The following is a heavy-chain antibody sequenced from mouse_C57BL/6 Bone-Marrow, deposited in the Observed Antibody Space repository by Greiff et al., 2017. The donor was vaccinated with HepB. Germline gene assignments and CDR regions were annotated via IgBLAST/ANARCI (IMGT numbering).Heavy chain of an antibody. CDR1: GYAFSSSW. CDR2: IYPGDGDT. V-gene: IGHV1-82*01. Sequence: QVQLQQSGPELVKPGASVKISCKASGYAFSSSWMNWVKQRPGKGLEWIGRIYPGDGDTNYNGKFKGKATLTADKSSSTAYMQLSSLTSEDSAVYFCARSNWEGVDYWGQGTTLTVSS. CDR3: ARSNWEGVDY. D-gene: IGHD4-1*01. J-gene: IGHJ2*01.